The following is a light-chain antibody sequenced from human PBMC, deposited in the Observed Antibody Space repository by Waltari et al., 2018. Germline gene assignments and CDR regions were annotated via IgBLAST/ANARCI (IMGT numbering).Light chain of an antibody. CDR3: QQYYSGPRT. J-gene: IGKJ1*01. CDR1: QSVLYSSNDKNY. Sequence: DIVMTQSPDSLAVSLGERATINCKSSQSVLYSSNDKNYLAWYQQKPRQPPRLLIYWASTRESGVPDRFSGSGSGTDFTLTISSLQAEDVAVYYRQQYYSGPRTFGQGTKVEIK. CDR2: WAS. V-gene: IGKV4-1*01.